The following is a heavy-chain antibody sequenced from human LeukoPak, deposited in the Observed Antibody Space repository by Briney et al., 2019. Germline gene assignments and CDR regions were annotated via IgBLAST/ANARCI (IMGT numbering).Heavy chain of an antibody. V-gene: IGHV6-1*01. J-gene: IGHJ4*02. Sequence: SQTLSLTCAISGDSVSSKSAAWNWIRPSPSRGLEWLGRAYYRSKWYNDYAVSVKSRITITPDTSKNQFSLQLNSVTPEDTAVYYCARDEEQQLVGGFDYWGQGTLVTVST. D-gene: IGHD6-13*01. CDR2: AYYRSKWYN. CDR3: ARDEEQQLVGGFDY. CDR1: GDSVSSKSAA.